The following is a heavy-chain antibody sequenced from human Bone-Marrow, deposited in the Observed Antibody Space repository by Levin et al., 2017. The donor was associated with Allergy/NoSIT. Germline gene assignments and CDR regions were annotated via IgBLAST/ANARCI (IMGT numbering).Heavy chain of an antibody. CDR1: GYSISGSAYY. V-gene: IGHV4-38-2*02. J-gene: IGHJ4*02. D-gene: IGHD2-15*01. Sequence: SETLSLTCTVSGYSISGSAYYWGWIRQPPGKGLEWIGSINHSGSTYYNPSLKSRVTISLDTSKNQFSLRLTSVTAADTAVYYCARTLGYCSGDGCYYYFDQWGQGTLVTVSS. CDR2: INHSGST. CDR3: ARTLGYCSGDGCYYYFDQ.